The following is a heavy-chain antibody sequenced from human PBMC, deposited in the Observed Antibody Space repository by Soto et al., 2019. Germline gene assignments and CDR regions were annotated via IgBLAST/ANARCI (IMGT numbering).Heavy chain of an antibody. CDR3: AKDMVVQLWFSHYYYGMDV. CDR2: ISYDGSNK. J-gene: IGHJ6*02. V-gene: IGHV3-30*18. D-gene: IGHD5-18*01. Sequence: PGGSLRLSCAASGFTFSSYGMHWVRQAPGKGLERVAVISYDGSNKYYADSGKGRFTISRDHSQNTLYLQMHSLRAEDTAVDYCAKDMVVQLWFSHYYYGMDVWGQGTSV. CDR1: GFTFSSYG.